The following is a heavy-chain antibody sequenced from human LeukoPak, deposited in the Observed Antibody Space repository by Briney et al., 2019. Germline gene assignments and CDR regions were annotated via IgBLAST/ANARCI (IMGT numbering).Heavy chain of an antibody. CDR3: ARHLLDGAVTTALDY. D-gene: IGHD4-17*01. CDR1: GYNFSKHW. Sequence: GESLKISCKGSGYNFSKHWIAWVRQMPGEGLEWMGIIYPGDSDTRYSPSFQGQVTISADKSINTAYLHWSSLKAPDTAMYYCARHLLDGAVTTALDYWGLGTLVTVPS. J-gene: IGHJ4*02. CDR2: IYPGDSDT. V-gene: IGHV5-51*01.